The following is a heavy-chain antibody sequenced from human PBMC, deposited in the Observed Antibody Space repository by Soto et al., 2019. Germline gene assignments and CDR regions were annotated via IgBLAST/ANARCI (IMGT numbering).Heavy chain of an antibody. D-gene: IGHD3-22*01. CDR2: INHSGST. J-gene: IGHJ4*02. V-gene: IGHV4-34*01. Sequence: PSETLSLTCAVYGGSFSGYYWSWIRQPPGKGLEWIGEINHSGSTNYNPSLKSRVTISVDTSKNQFSLKLSSVTAADTAVYYCARRKGYSYYDSSGYPGSSYYFDYWGQGTLVTVS. CDR1: GGSFSGYY. CDR3: ARRKGYSYYDSSGYPGSSYYFDY.